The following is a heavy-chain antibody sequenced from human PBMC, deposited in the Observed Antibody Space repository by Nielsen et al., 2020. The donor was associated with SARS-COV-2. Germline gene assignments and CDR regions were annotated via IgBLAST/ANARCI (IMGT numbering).Heavy chain of an antibody. V-gene: IGHV3-30-3*01. Sequence: GESLKISCAASGFTFSSYAMHWVRQAPGKGLEWVAVISYDGSNKYYADSVKGRFTISRDNSKNTLYLQMNSLRAEDTAVYYCARGSTDYSNYQPYYYYYYMDVWGKGTTVTVSS. CDR3: ARGSTDYSNYQPYYYYYYMDV. CDR2: ISYDGSNK. CDR1: GFTFSSYA. D-gene: IGHD4-11*01. J-gene: IGHJ6*03.